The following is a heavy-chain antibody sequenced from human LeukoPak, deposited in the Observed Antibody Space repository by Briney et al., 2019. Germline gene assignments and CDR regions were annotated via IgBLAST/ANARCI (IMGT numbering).Heavy chain of an antibody. Sequence: SETLSLTCTVSGGSISSYYWSWIRQPPGQGLEWIGYIYYSGSTNYNPSLQSRVTISVDTSKNPFSLKLSSVTAADTAVYYCARGLGYCSSTSCYPVYFDYWGQGTLVTVSS. J-gene: IGHJ4*02. D-gene: IGHD2-2*01. CDR1: GGSISSYY. CDR3: ARGLGYCSSTSCYPVYFDY. V-gene: IGHV4-59*01. CDR2: IYYSGST.